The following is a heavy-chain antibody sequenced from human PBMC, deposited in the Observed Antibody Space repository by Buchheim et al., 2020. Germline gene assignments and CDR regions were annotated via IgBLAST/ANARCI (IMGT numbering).Heavy chain of an antibody. J-gene: IGHJ4*02. V-gene: IGHV4-39*07. CDR1: GGSISSSSYY. Sequence: QLQLQESGPGLVKPSETLSLTCTVSGGSISSSSYYWGWIRQPPGKGLEWIGSIYYSGSTYYNPSLKSRVTISVDTSKNQFPLKLSSVTAADTAVYYCARDSVYDSSGYPHPYFDYWGQGTL. D-gene: IGHD3-22*01. CDR2: IYYSGST. CDR3: ARDSVYDSSGYPHPYFDY.